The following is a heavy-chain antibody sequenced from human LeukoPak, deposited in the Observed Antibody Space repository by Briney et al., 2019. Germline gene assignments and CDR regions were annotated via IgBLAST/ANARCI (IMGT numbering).Heavy chain of an antibody. CDR2: IYYSGST. Sequence: KPSETLSLTCTVSGGPISSYYWSWIRQTPEKGLEWIGYIYYSGSTNYNPSLKSRVTISVDTSKNQFSLKLSSVTAADTAVHYCARVNEYSSSSGGYINYYYYMDVWGKGTTVTVSS. J-gene: IGHJ6*03. D-gene: IGHD6-6*01. CDR3: ARVNEYSSSSGGYINYYYYMDV. CDR1: GGPISSYY. V-gene: IGHV4-59*01.